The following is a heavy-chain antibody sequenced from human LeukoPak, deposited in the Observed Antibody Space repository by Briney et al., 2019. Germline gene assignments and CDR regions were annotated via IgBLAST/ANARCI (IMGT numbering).Heavy chain of an antibody. CDR2: ITADSGTT. CDR3: ASRDYFDY. CDR1: GFTFSTKS. V-gene: IGHV3-48*02. J-gene: IGHJ4*02. Sequence: GGSLRLSCAVSGFTFSTKSMNWVRQAPGKGLEWASYITADSGTTYYADSVKGRFTISRDNAKNSLYLQMNSLRDEDTAVYYCASRDYFDYWGQGTLVTVSS.